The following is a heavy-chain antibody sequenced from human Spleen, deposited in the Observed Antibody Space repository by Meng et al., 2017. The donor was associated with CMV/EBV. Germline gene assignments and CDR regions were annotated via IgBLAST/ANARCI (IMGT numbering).Heavy chain of an antibody. V-gene: IGHV1-8*01. D-gene: IGHD1-26*01. Sequence: KVACKATGYTFNGYDNTWVRQATVKGPEWMGWINHTRGSTGYVQRVQGRVTFTRNTSVSTVYMELSSLTSHDTDVYYWARGTGSYFYWGQGTLVTVSS. J-gene: IGHJ4*02. CDR2: INHTRGST. CDR3: ARGTGSYFY. CDR1: GYTFNGYD.